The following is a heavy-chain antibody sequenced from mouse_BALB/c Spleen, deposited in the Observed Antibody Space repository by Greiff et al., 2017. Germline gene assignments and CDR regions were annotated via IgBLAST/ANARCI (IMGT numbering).Heavy chain of an antibody. J-gene: IGHJ3*01. CDR1: GYSITSDYA. CDR2: ISYSGST. Sequence: EVQGVESGPGLVKPSQSLSLTCTVTGYSITSDYAWNWIRQFPGNKLEWMGYISYSGSTSYNPSLKSRISITRDTSKNQFFLQLNSVTTEDTATYYCAREDAYPSYWGQGTLVTVSA. V-gene: IGHV3-2*02. D-gene: IGHD2-10*01. CDR3: AREDAYPSY.